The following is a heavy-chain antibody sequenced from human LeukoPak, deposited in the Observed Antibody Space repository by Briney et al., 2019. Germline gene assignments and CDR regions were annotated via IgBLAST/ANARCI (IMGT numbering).Heavy chain of an antibody. CDR1: GGSISSSSSY. CDR2: INYSGST. D-gene: IGHD5/OR15-5a*01. Sequence: TSETLSLTCTVSGGSISSSSSYWGWIRQPPGKGLEWIGSINYSGSTSYNPSLKSRFTISMDTSKNHFSLKLRSVTAADTAVYYCASHRSTIGSIYYWYFDLWGRGTLVSVSS. V-gene: IGHV4-39*02. CDR3: ASHRSTIGSIYYWYFDL. J-gene: IGHJ2*01.